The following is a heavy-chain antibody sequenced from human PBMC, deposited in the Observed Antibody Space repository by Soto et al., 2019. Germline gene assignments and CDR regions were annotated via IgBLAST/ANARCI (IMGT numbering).Heavy chain of an antibody. CDR2: IIPIFGTA. D-gene: IGHD2-2*01. V-gene: IGHV1-69*12. J-gene: IGHJ6*02. CDR1: GGTFSSYA. CDR3: ARHVPAAGCYYGMDV. Sequence: QVQLVQSGAEVKKPGSSVKVSCKASGGTFSSYAISWVRQAPGQGLEWMGGIIPIFGTANYAQKFQVRVTITADESTSTAYMELSSLRSDDTAVYYCARHVPAAGCYYGMDVWGQGTTVTVSS.